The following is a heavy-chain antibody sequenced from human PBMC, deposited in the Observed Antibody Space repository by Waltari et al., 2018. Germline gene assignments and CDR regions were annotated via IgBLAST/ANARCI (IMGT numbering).Heavy chain of an antibody. J-gene: IGHJ4*02. D-gene: IGHD5-12*01. CDR1: GFPFSSVA. V-gene: IGHV3-23*01. CDR2: ITGSGGST. CDR3: AKVGDSGYAYAYYDH. Sequence: EVQVLESGGGLVQPGGSLRLSCAASGFPFSSVAIPWVRQPPGKGLEWVSGITGSGGSTYYADSVKGRFTISRDNSKNTLYLQMNSLRAEDTAVYYCAKVGDSGYAYAYYDHWGQGTLVTVSS.